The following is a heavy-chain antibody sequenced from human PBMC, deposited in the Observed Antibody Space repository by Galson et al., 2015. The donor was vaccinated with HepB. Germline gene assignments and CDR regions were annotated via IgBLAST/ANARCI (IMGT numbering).Heavy chain of an antibody. CDR3: ARGVGATVY. CDR1: GGSISSSSYY. Sequence: ETLSLTCTVSGGSISSSSYYWGWIRQPPGKGLEWIGSIYYSGSTYYNPSLKSRVTISVDTSKNQFSLKLSSVTAADTAVYYCARGVGATVYWGQGTLVTVSS. D-gene: IGHD1-26*01. V-gene: IGHV4-39*01. CDR2: IYYSGST. J-gene: IGHJ4*02.